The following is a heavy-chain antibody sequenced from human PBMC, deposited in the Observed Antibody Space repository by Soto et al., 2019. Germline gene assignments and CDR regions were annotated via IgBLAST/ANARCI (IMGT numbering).Heavy chain of an antibody. V-gene: IGHV4-28*03. D-gene: IGHD2-8*01. CDR2: IYYSGST. J-gene: IGHJ3*01. CDR3: ARANGVLDAFDL. CDR1: GYSISSSNW. Sequence: QVQLQESGPGLVKPSDTLSHTCAVSGYSISSSNWWGWIRQPPGKGLEWIGYIYYSGSTYYNPSLQCRCSMSVDPSKSQFSVKLSSGIGVETAVYYRARANGVLDAFDLGGKGTMVSVSS.